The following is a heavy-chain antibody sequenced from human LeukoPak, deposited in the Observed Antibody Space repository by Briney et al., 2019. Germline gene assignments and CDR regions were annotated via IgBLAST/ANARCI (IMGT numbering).Heavy chain of an antibody. D-gene: IGHD6-13*01. V-gene: IGHV4-39*01. Sequence: PSETLSLTCTVSGGSISSSSYYWGWIRQPPGKGLEWIGSIYYSGNTYYNPSLKSRVTISVDTSKNHFSLKLRSVTAADTAVYYCARHYSMQQLVPLFDYWGQGTLVTVSS. CDR1: GGSISSSSYY. CDR2: IYYSGNT. J-gene: IGHJ4*02. CDR3: ARHYSMQQLVPLFDY.